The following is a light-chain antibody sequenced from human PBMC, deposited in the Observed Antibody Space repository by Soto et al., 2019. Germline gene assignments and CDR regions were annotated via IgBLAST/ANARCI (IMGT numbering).Light chain of an antibody. CDR2: AAY. J-gene: IGKJ4*01. CDR1: QSISSY. CDR3: QQSIIAPLT. Sequence: DIQMTQSPSSLSASVGDRVTITCRASQSISSYLNWYQQTPGKAPKLLIYAAYSLQSGVPSRFSGSGSGTDFTLTIAGLQPEDSASYFCQQSIIAPLTFGGGTKVEIK. V-gene: IGKV1-39*01.